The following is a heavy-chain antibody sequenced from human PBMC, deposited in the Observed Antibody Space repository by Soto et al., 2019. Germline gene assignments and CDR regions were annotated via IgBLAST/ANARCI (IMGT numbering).Heavy chain of an antibody. Sequence: PSETLSLTWAVSGGSISSGGCSWSWIRQPPGKGLEWIGVFYNSGTTNYNPSLKSRVTISVDTSKNQFSLRLRSLTVADTAVYYCGRDGSERPTTYWGQGILVTVSS. D-gene: IGHD3-10*01. CDR1: GGSISSGGCS. CDR2: FYNSGTT. CDR3: GRDGSERPTTY. J-gene: IGHJ4*02. V-gene: IGHV4-61*08.